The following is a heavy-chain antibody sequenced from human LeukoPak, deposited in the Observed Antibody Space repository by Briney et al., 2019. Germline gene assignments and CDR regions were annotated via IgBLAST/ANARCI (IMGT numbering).Heavy chain of an antibody. J-gene: IGHJ4*02. V-gene: IGHV5-51*01. CDR3: ARDHYCYSTSCYFDY. CDR2: IFTGGSNI. CDR1: GYSFTNNW. Sequence: TGESLKISSGASGYSFTNNWVVWLGQMPGKGMEYMGIIFTGGSNITYNPSFQGQVTMSVDKSTNTAYLQWSNLKASDTAMYYCARDHYCYSTSCYFDYWGQGTLVTVSS. D-gene: IGHD2-2*01.